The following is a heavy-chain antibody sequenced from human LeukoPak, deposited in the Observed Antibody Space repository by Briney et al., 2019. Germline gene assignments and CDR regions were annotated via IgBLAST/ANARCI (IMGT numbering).Heavy chain of an antibody. D-gene: IGHD3-22*01. V-gene: IGHV4-34*01. J-gene: IGHJ5*02. CDR1: GGSFSGYY. CDR2: INHSGST. Sequence: SETLSLTCAVYGGSFSGYYWSWIRQPPGKGLEWIGEINHSGSTNYNPSLKSRVTISVDTSKNQFSLKLSSVTAADTAVHYCARRRITMIVVAIGWFDPWGQGTLVTVSS. CDR3: ARRRITMIVVAIGWFDP.